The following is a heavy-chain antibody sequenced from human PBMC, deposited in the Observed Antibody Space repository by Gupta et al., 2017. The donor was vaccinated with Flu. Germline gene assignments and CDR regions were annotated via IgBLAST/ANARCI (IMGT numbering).Heavy chain of an antibody. D-gene: IGHD2-21*02. Sequence: TSGSTNYNPSLKSRVTMSVDTSKNQFSLKLSSVTAADTAVYYCARTPGEVVVTARWAGVYYFDYWGQGTLVTVSS. J-gene: IGHJ4*02. CDR2: TSGST. V-gene: IGHV4-4*07. CDR3: ARTPGEVVVTARWAGVYYFDY.